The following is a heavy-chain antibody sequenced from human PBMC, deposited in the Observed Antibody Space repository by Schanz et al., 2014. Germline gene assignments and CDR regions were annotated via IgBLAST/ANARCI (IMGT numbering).Heavy chain of an antibody. Sequence: QVQLVESGGGVVQPGRSLRLSCAGSGFSFSDYGMHWVRQAPGRGLEWVAVISYHGSERYYADSVKGRFTISRDNSKNTLYLQMNSLRTEDTAVYFCASGHWELRYWGQGAVVIVSS. CDR2: ISYHGSER. CDR1: GFSFSDYG. V-gene: IGHV3-30*03. CDR3: ASGHWELRY. D-gene: IGHD1-7*01. J-gene: IGHJ4*02.